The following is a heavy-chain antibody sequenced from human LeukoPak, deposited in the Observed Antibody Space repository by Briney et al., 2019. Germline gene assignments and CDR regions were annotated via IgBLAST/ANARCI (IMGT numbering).Heavy chain of an antibody. CDR2: IKQDGSEK. J-gene: IGHJ4*02. D-gene: IGHD6-19*01. Sequence: LGGALGPPFAAPGFPFSRFWLSLVPPAPGKGVGWGANIKQDGSEKYYVDSVKGRFTISRDNAKNSLYLQMNSLRAEDTAVYYCARDRGSSGWYEFDYWGQGTLVTVSS. V-gene: IGHV3-7*01. CDR3: ARDRGSSGWYEFDY. CDR1: GFPFSRFW.